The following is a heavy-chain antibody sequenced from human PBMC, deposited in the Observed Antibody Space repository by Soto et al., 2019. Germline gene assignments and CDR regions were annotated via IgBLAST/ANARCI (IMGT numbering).Heavy chain of an antibody. CDR1: GFTFSNFD. J-gene: IGHJ1*01. Sequence: EVQLLESGGGLVQPGGSLRLSCAASGFTFSNFDMSWVRQAPGKGLEWVSGISTSGGTTYYADSVKGRFTSSRDNSQNTLYLQMTSLRAEDTAVYYCAKGTAAPAHWGQGTLVTVSS. CDR3: AKGTAAPAH. V-gene: IGHV3-23*01. D-gene: IGHD6-13*01. CDR2: ISTSGGTT.